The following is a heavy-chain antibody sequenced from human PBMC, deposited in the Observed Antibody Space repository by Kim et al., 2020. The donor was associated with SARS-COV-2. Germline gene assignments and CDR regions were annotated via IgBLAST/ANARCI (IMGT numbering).Heavy chain of an antibody. CDR3: ARHKAVTGGDAFDI. Sequence: SETLSLTCSVSGGSISTYWGWFRQPPGKGLEWVGYIHHTGRTNYNPSLKSRVTISVDTSKNQFSLKLTSVSAADTAVYYCARHKAVTGGDAFDIWGQET. D-gene: IGHD6-19*01. J-gene: IGHJ3*02. V-gene: IGHV4-59*08. CDR1: GGSISTY. CDR2: IHHTGRT.